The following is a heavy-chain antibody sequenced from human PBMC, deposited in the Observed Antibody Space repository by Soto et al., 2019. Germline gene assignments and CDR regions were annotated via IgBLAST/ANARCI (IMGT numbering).Heavy chain of an antibody. D-gene: IGHD2-2*01. V-gene: IGHV3-73*01. CDR1: GLTFSGSA. CDR2: IRSKANSYAT. J-gene: IGHJ5*02. Sequence: LRLSCAAYGLTFSGSAMPWVRQASGKGLEWVGRIRSKANSYATEYAASAKGMVTITRDDSKNTAYLRMNSLKTEDTAVYYCTRDIVVVPTGGLPSWFDPWGQGTLVTVSS. CDR3: TRDIVVVPTGGLPSWFDP.